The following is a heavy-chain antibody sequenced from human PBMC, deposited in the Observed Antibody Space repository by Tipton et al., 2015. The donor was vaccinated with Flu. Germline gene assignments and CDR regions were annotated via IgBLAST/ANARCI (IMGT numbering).Heavy chain of an antibody. D-gene: IGHD6-19*01. CDR2: IYTSGST. J-gene: IGHJ4*02. V-gene: IGHV4-61*02. Sequence: TLSLTCTVSGGSISSGSYYWSWIRQPAGKGLEWIGRIYTSGSTNYNPSLKSLVTISVDTSKNQFSLKLSSVTAADTAVYYCARGRAVAGFRGFDYWGQGTLVTVSS. CDR1: GGSISSGSYY. CDR3: ARGRAVAGFRGFDY.